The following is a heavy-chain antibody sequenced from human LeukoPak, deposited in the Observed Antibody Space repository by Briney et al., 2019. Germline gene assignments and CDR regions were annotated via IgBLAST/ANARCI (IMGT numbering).Heavy chain of an antibody. J-gene: IGHJ4*02. V-gene: IGHV3-21*01. CDR2: ISSSSRYI. Sequence: GGSLRLSCAASGFTFSSYTINWVRQAPGKGLEWVSSISSSSRYIYYADSVKGRFTISRDNAKNSLYLQVNSLRAEDTAVYYCARPSNRVSGNRSGYDYWGQGTLVTVSS. CDR1: GFTFSSYT. CDR3: ARPSNRVSGNRSGYDY. D-gene: IGHD3-10*01.